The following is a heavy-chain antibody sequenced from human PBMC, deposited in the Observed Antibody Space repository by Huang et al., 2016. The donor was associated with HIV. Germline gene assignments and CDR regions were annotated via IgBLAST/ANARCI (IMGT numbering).Heavy chain of an antibody. CDR3: ARGAPDLDSHLDH. CDR1: GGTFNNA. V-gene: IGHV1-69*13. Sequence: QVQLVQAGAEVKKHGHSVKVSCKVSGGTFNNAISWVRQAPGEGLEWMGGISPIFGTPNYARKFQGRVTITADESTSIAYMELSSLRSEDTAVYYCARGAPDLDSHLDHWGQGTLVTVSS. CDR2: ISPIFGTP. D-gene: IGHD3-3*01. J-gene: IGHJ4*02.